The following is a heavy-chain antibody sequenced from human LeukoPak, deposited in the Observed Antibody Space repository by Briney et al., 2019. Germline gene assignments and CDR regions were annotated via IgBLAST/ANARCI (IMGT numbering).Heavy chain of an antibody. Sequence: GESLKISCKGSGYSFTNYWIGWVRQMPGKGLEWMGIIYPGDSDTRYSPSFQGQVTISADKSISTVYLQWSSLKASDTAIYYCARRAPYSSSWYFDYWGQGTLVTVSS. J-gene: IGHJ4*02. CDR3: ARRAPYSSSWYFDY. V-gene: IGHV5-51*01. D-gene: IGHD6-13*01. CDR2: IYPGDSDT. CDR1: GYSFTNYW.